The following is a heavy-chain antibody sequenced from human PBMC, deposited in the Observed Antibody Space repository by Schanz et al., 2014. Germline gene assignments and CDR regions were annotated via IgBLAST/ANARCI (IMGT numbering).Heavy chain of an antibody. Sequence: EVQLVESGGGLVQPGGSLRLSCGGSGFTFSKYWMSWVRQAPGKGLEWVSSISSSGSYIHYADSVKGRFTMSRDNSKNTLYLQMNSLRAEDTAVYFCARAHGNNWYGKGLDYWGQGTQVTVSS. D-gene: IGHD1-1*01. CDR3: ARAHGNNWYGKGLDY. CDR2: ISSSGSYI. J-gene: IGHJ4*02. CDR1: GFTFSKYW. V-gene: IGHV3-21*01.